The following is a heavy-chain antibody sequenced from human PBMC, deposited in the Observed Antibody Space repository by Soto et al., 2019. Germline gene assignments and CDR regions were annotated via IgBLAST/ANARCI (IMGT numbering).Heavy chain of an antibody. CDR2: VYYTGIA. D-gene: IGHD5-12*01. J-gene: IGHJ4*02. CDR1: GGSLTSYY. CDR3: ARRIVSTETFDY. Sequence: QVQLQESGPGLVKPSETLSLTCTVSGGSLTSYYWSWIRQPPGKGLEWIGFVYYTGIARYNPSLKSRLXTXVXXAKNQFSLKLTSVTAADTAIYYCARRIVSTETFDYWGQGTLVTVSS. V-gene: IGHV4-59*08.